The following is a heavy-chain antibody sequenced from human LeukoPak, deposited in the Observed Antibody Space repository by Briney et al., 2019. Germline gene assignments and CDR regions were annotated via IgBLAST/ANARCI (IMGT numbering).Heavy chain of an antibody. Sequence: GRSLRLSCAASGFTFSSYGMHWVRQAPGKGLEWVAVIWYDGSNKYYADSVKGRFTISRDNSKNTLYLQMNSLRAEYTAVYYCARDRIAAAGTSYYYYYYGMDVWGKGTTVTVSS. V-gene: IGHV3-33*01. CDR1: GFTFSSYG. J-gene: IGHJ6*04. D-gene: IGHD6-13*01. CDR3: ARDRIAAAGTSYYYYYYGMDV. CDR2: IWYDGSNK.